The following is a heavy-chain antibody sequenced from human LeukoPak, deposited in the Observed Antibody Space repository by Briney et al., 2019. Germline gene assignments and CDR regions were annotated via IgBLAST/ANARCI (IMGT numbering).Heavy chain of an antibody. V-gene: IGHV4-34*01. CDR3: GSLHQVRRLIVFDH. CDR1: GGSFNDYY. J-gene: IGHJ4*02. CDR2: INHSGST. D-gene: IGHD3-10*01. Sequence: PSETLSLTCALYGGSFNDYYWSWIRQPPGKGLEWIGEINHSGSTNYNPSLKSRATISVDTSKNQFSLNLRSVTAADTAVYYCGSLHQVRRLIVFDHWGQGSLVTVSS.